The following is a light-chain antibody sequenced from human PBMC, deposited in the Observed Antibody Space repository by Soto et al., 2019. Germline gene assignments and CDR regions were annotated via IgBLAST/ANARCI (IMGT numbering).Light chain of an antibody. CDR2: EVS. CDR3: SSYAGSNNFV. Sequence: QSALTQPPSASGCPGQSVTISCSGTSSDVGGYNYVSWHQQHPGKAPKLMIYEVSKRPSGVPDRFSGSKSGNTASLIVSGLQAEDEADYYCSSYAGSNNFVFGTGTKLTVL. CDR1: SSDVGGYNY. J-gene: IGLJ1*01. V-gene: IGLV2-8*01.